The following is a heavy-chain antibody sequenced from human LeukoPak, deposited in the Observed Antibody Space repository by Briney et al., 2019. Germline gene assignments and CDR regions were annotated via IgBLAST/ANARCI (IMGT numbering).Heavy chain of an antibody. Sequence: GGSLRLSCVASGFNLRSHVMHWVRQSPGGGLEWVAALHADGSQIWYGDSVRGRFTISGDTFRNTLYLQMDSLRAEDTALYYCARETSPGRATGFDYWGQGTLVTVSS. J-gene: IGHJ4*02. D-gene: IGHD2-15*01. CDR2: LHADGSQI. CDR3: ARETSPGRATGFDY. CDR1: GFNLRSHV. V-gene: IGHV3-33*01.